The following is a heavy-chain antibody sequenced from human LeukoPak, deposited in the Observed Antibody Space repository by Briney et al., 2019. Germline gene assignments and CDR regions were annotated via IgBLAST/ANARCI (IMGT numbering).Heavy chain of an antibody. V-gene: IGHV1-18*01. CDR2: ISAYNGNT. D-gene: IGHD5-18*01. J-gene: IGHJ5*02. CDR3: ARVGIVDTAMVGSNWFDP. Sequence: ASVKVSCKASGYTFTNYGISWVRQAPGQGLEWMGWISAYNGNTNYAQKLQGRVTMTTDTSTSTAYMELRSLRSDDTAVYYCARVGIVDTAMVGSNWFDPWGQGTLVTVSS. CDR1: GYTFTNYG.